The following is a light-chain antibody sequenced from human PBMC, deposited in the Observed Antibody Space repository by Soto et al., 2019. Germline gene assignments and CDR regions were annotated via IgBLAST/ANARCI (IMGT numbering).Light chain of an antibody. V-gene: IGKV3-15*01. CDR2: GAS. CDR1: QSVSSN. J-gene: IGKJ1*01. CDR3: QQYNNWPRT. Sequence: EIVMTQSPATLSVSPGERATLSCRASQSVSSNLACYQQKPGQAPRLLIYGASTRATGIPARFSGSRSGTEFTLTISSLQSEDFAVYYCQQYNNWPRTFGQGTKVDIK.